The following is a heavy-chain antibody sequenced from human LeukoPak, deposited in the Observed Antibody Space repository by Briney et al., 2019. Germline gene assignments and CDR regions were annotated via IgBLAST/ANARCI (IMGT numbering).Heavy chain of an antibody. V-gene: IGHV3-7*01. CDR3: ARDRLDAFDI. Sequence: PGESLRLSCAVSGFTFTTYWLGWVRQPPGKGLEWVANIKQDGSEKYYVDSVKGRFTISRDNAKNSLYLQMNSLRAEDTAVYYCARDRLDAFDIWGQGTMVTVSS. J-gene: IGHJ3*02. D-gene: IGHD4-11*01. CDR2: IKQDGSEK. CDR1: GFTFTTYW.